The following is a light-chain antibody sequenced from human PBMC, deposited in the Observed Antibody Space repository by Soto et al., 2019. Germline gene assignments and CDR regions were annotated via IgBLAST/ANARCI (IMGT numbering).Light chain of an antibody. CDR2: DTD. Sequence: QSVLTQPPSVSAAPGQKVTISYSGSDSNIGSNFLSWYQQFPGTAPKLVIYDTDKRPSGIPDRFSGSKSGTSATLGITGLQTGDEADYYCGTWDNSLSAHVFGGGTKLTVL. V-gene: IGLV1-51*01. CDR3: GTWDNSLSAHV. CDR1: DSNIGSNF. J-gene: IGLJ2*01.